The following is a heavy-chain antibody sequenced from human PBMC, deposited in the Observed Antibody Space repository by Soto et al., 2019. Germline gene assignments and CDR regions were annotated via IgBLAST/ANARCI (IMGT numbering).Heavy chain of an antibody. CDR2: TYYRSKWYN. J-gene: IGHJ6*03. V-gene: IGHV6-1*01. CDR1: GDSVSSNSAA. Sequence: PSQTLSLTCAISGDSVSSNSAAWNWIRQSPSRGLEWLGRTYYRSKWYNDYAVSVKSRITINPDTSKNQFSLQLNSVTPEDTAVYYCAGDGLFDWPTNSYYMDVWGKGTTVTVSS. D-gene: IGHD3-9*01. CDR3: AGDGLFDWPTNSYYMDV.